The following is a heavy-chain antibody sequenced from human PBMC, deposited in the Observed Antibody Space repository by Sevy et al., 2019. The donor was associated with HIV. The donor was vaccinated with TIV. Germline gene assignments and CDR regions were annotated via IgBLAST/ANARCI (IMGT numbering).Heavy chain of an antibody. V-gene: IGHV3-53*01. CDR3: AKLSSFLVGGTYFDY. CDR2: IYSGGST. Sequence: GGSLRLSCAASGFTVSSNYMSWVRQAPGKGLEWVSVIYSGGSTYYADSVKGRFTISRDNSKNTLYLQMNSLRAEDTAVYYCAKLSSFLVGGTYFDYWGQGTLVTVSS. D-gene: IGHD1-26*01. CDR1: GFTVSSNY. J-gene: IGHJ4*02.